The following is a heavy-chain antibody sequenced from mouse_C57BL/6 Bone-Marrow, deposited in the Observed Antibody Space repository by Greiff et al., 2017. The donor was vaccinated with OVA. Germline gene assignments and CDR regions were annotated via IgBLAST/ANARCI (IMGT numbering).Heavy chain of an antibody. V-gene: IGHV1-26*01. CDR1: GYTFTDYY. Sequence: EVQLQQSGPELVKPGASVKISCKASGYTFTDYYMNWVKQSHGKSLEWIGDINPNNGGTSYNQKFKGKATLTVDKSSSTAYMELRSLTSEDSAVYYCARSAYPYWYFDVWGTGTTVTVSS. CDR3: ARSAYPYWYFDV. D-gene: IGHD5-1-1*01. J-gene: IGHJ1*03. CDR2: INPNNGGT.